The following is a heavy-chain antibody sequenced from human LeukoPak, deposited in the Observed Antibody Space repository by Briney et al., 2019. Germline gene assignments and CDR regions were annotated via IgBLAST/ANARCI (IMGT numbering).Heavy chain of an antibody. CDR1: GFTVSSNY. J-gene: IGHJ4*02. CDR2: IYSGGNT. V-gene: IGHV3-66*01. D-gene: IGHD3-9*01. CDR3: AREEVLTGYSYFDH. Sequence: GGSLRLSCVASGFTVSSNYMSWVRQAPGKGLEWVSVIYSGGNTYYADSVKGRFTISRDSSKNTLFLQINSLRAEDTAVYYCAREEVLTGYSYFDHWGQGTLVTVSS.